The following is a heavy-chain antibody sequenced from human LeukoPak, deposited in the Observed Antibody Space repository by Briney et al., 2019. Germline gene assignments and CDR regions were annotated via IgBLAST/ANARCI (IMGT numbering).Heavy chain of an antibody. J-gene: IGHJ5*02. CDR2: TYYRSKWYT. D-gene: IGHD3-10*02. CDR1: GVSVSSNSIA. V-gene: IGHV6-1*01. Sequence: SQTLSLTCAISGVSVSSNSIAWNWITQSPSGGVVCLGRTYYRSKWYTHYAESVKTRITNNPDTSNNQFSLLLNSVTPEDTAVYYCASCSDYVWFDPWGQGTLVIVSS. CDR3: ASCSDYVWFDP.